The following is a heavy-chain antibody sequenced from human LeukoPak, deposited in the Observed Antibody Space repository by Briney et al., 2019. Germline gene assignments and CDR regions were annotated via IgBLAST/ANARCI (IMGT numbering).Heavy chain of an antibody. CDR1: GYTFSSYW. J-gene: IGHJ4*02. CDR3: ARQNDFRLDY. D-gene: IGHD1-1*01. Sequence: GESLRISCKGSGYTFSSYWIGWVRQMPGKGLEWMGIIYPGDSDTRYSPSLQGQVTISVDTSIGTACLQWSSLKASDTAIYYCARQNDFRLDYWGQGTLVTVSS. V-gene: IGHV5-51*01. CDR2: IYPGDSDT.